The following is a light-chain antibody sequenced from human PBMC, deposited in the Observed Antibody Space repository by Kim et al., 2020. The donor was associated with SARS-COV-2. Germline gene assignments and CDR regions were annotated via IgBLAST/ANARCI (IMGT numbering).Light chain of an antibody. Sequence: AFVGDRVTITCRASQSINSWLAWYQQIPGKAPKLLIYKASILETGVPSRFSCSGSGTDFTLTITSLQPDDFATYYCQQYYSYSRTFGQGTKVDIK. CDR1: QSINSW. V-gene: IGKV1-5*03. CDR3: QQYYSYSRT. J-gene: IGKJ1*01. CDR2: KAS.